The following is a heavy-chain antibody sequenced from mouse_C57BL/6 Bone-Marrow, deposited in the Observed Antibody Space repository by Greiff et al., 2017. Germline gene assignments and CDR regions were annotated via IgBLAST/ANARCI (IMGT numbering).Heavy chain of an antibody. Sequence: VQLQQSGAELVRPGTSVKVSCKASGYAFTNYLIEWVKQRPGQGLEWIGVINPGSGGTNYNEKLQGKAPLTADKSSSTAYMHLSSLTSEDSAVDFCARSKNWDSWFAYWGQGTLVTVSA. CDR3: ARSKNWDSWFAY. V-gene: IGHV1-54*01. CDR2: INPGSGGT. D-gene: IGHD4-1*01. CDR1: GYAFTNYL. J-gene: IGHJ3*01.